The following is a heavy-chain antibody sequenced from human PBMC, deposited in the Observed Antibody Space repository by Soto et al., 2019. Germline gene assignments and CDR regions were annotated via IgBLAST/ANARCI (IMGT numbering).Heavy chain of an antibody. V-gene: IGHV1-69*13. CDR1: GGTFSSYA. CDR2: IIPIFATA. D-gene: IGHD3-22*01. Sequence: GASVKVSCKASGGTFSSYAFNWVRQAPGQGLEWMGGIIPIFATASNAQKFQGRVTITADESTSTAYMELSRLRSADTAVYYCAIGTYSYDSIGYGGTFEIWGQGTRVT. J-gene: IGHJ3*02. CDR3: AIGTYSYDSIGYGGTFEI.